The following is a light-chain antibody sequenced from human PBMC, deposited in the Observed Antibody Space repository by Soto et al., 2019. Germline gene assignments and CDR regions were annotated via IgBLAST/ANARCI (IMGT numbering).Light chain of an antibody. V-gene: IGKV2-28*01. J-gene: IGKJ2*01. CDR1: QSLLHSNGYNY. CDR3: IQALQTPYT. Sequence: DLVMTQSPLSLPVTPGEPASISCRSSQSLLHSNGYNYLDWYLQKPGQSPQLLIYLGSNRASGVHDRFSGSGSGTDVTLKISRVEAEDVGVYYCIQALQTPYTFGQGTKLEIK. CDR2: LGS.